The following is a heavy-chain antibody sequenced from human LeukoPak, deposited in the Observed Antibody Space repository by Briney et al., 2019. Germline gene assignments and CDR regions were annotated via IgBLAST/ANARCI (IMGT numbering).Heavy chain of an antibody. CDR3: ARDAYSSSEVDWFDP. V-gene: IGHV4-34*01. D-gene: IGHD6-13*01. CDR1: GGSFSGYY. CDR2: INHSGST. J-gene: IGHJ5*02. Sequence: PSETLSLTCAVYGGSFSGYYWSWIRQPPGKGLEWIGEINHSGSTNYNPSLKSRVTISVDTSKNQSSLKLSSVTAADMAVYYCARDAYSSSEVDWFDPWGQGTLVTVSS.